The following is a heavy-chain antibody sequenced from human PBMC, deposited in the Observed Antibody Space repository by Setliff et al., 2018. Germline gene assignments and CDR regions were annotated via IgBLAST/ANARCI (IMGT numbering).Heavy chain of an antibody. J-gene: IGHJ6*02. CDR3: ARAVLVGIQLWLRETYYYGMDV. D-gene: IGHD5-18*01. Sequence: GGSLRLSCAASGFTFSSYAMHWVRQAPGKGLEWVAVISYDGSNKYYADSVKGRFTISRDNAKNSLYLQMNSLRAEDTAVYYCARAVLVGIQLWLRETYYYGMDVWGQGTTVTVSS. CDR1: GFTFSSYA. CDR2: ISYDGSNK. V-gene: IGHV3-30-3*01.